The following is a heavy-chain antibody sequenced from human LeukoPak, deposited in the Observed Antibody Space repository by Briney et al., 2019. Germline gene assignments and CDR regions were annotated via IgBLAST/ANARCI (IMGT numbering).Heavy chain of an antibody. J-gene: IGHJ4*02. Sequence: GESLQISGQASGSKFTNYWIGWAGHMSAKGLAWMGIIKPGDIETTYSPSFQGQVTISVDKSVSTAYLQWTSLKASDTAMYYCARLVVPAAISYWGQGTLVNVFS. CDR2: IKPGDIET. CDR3: ARLVVPAAISY. D-gene: IGHD2-2*01. CDR1: GSKFTNYW. V-gene: IGHV5-51*01.